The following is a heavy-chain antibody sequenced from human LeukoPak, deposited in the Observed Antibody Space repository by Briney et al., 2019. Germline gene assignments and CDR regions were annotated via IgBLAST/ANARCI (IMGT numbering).Heavy chain of an antibody. V-gene: IGHV3-53*01. CDR2: IYSGGGT. CDR1: GFTVSSNY. J-gene: IGHJ4*02. Sequence: GSLRLSCAASGFTVSSNYMSWVRQAPGKGLEWVSIIYSGGGTYYADSVKGRFTISRDNSKNTLYLQMNSLRAEDTAVYYCAKGSTTVVYYFDYWGQGTLVTVSS. D-gene: IGHD4-23*01. CDR3: AKGSTTVVYYFDY.